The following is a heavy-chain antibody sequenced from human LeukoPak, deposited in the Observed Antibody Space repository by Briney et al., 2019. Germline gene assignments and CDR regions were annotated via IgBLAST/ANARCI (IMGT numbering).Heavy chain of an antibody. CDR2: IKQDGSEK. D-gene: IGHD1-26*01. V-gene: IGHV3-7*01. J-gene: IGHJ2*01. Sequence: PGGSLRLSCVASEFTFSTYWMSWVRQAPGKGLEWVANIKQDGSEKYSVDSVRRRFTISRDNAKNSLYLQMNSLRVEDASVYHCAREVGWHFDLWGRGTLVSVSS. CDR3: AREVGWHFDL. CDR1: EFTFSTYW.